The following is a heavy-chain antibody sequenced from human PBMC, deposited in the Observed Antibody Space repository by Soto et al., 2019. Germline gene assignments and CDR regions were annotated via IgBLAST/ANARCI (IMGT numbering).Heavy chain of an antibody. J-gene: IGHJ4*02. CDR2: ITSNGNFL. CDR1: GFPFYVYG. Sequence: GGSLRLSCTASGFPFYVYGMTWVRQAPGKGLEWVSSITSNGNFLYYADAVRGRFTISRDNPKASLSLEMNNLRAEDTAVYYCTRSDYGDAPGYWGQGTLVTVSS. V-gene: IGHV3-21*01. D-gene: IGHD4-17*01. CDR3: TRSDYGDAPGY.